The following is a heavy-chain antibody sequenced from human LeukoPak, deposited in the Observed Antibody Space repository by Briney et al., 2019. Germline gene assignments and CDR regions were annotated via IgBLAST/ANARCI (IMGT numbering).Heavy chain of an antibody. D-gene: IGHD6-19*01. CDR1: GFTFSSYG. V-gene: IGHV3-30*02. CDR3: AKASGDSGWYGDYYFDY. Sequence: TGGSLRLSCAASGFTFSSYGMHWVRQAPGKGLEWVAFIRYDGSNKYYADSVKGRFTISRDNSKNTLYLQMNSLRAEDTAVYYCAKASGDSGWYGDYYFDYWGQGTLVTVSS. CDR2: IRYDGSNK. J-gene: IGHJ4*02.